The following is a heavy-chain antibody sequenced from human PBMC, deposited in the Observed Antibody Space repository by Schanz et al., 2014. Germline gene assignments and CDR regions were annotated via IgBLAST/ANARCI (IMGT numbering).Heavy chain of an antibody. CDR2: ITPTLGKV. J-gene: IGHJ4*02. CDR1: GGTFRSYT. CDR3: ARDPQYYYGSGRGY. V-gene: IGHV1-69*08. D-gene: IGHD3-10*01. Sequence: QVQLVQSGAEVTKPGSSVKVSCKASGGTFRSYTVSWVRQAPGQGLEWMGRITPTLGKVDYAQKFQGRVTITADISTSTASMELISLTSEDTAVYYCARDPQYYYGSGRGYWGQGTLVTVST.